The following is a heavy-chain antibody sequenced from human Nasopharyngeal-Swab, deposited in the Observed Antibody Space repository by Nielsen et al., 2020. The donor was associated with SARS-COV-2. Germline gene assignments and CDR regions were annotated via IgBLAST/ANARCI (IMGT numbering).Heavy chain of an antibody. J-gene: IGHJ6*02. CDR3: ARGGYRDYDYAY. Sequence: WIRQRPGKGLEWVSSISRNSDYILYADSVKGRFTISRDNAKNSLFLQMNSLRADDTAVYYCARGGYRDYDYAYWGQGTTVTVSS. CDR2: ISRNSDYI. V-gene: IGHV3-21*01. D-gene: IGHD5-12*01.